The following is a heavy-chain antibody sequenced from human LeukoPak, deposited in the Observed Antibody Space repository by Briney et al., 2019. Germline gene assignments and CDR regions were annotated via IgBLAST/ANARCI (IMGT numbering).Heavy chain of an antibody. CDR2: IDHSGST. Sequence: SETLSLTCTVSGYSISSGYYWGWIRQPPGKGLEWTGSIDHSGSTYYNPSLKSRITISVDTSKNQISLRLRSVTAADTAVYYCARGGPAMALDYWGQGTLVTVSS. CDR1: GYSISSGYY. CDR3: ARGGPAMALDY. V-gene: IGHV4-38-2*02. D-gene: IGHD5-18*01. J-gene: IGHJ4*02.